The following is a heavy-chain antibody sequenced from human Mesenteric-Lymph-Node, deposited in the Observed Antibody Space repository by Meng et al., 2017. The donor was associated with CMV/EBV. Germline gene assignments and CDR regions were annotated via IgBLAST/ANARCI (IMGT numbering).Heavy chain of an antibody. V-gene: IGHV1-2*06. Sequence: SGYTFTGYYMQWVRQAPGQGLEWMGRINPNSGGTNYAQKFQGRVTMTRDTSISTAYMELSRLRSDDTAVYYCARDLAGLKRVADQINWGQGTLVTVSS. J-gene: IGHJ4*02. D-gene: IGHD2-15*01. CDR1: GYTFTGYY. CDR3: ARDLAGLKRVADQIN. CDR2: INPNSGGT.